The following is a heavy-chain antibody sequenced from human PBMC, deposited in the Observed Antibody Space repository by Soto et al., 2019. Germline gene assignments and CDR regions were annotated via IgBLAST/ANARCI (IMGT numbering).Heavy chain of an antibody. V-gene: IGHV3-74*01. CDR3: ASDILTGYYFPDAFDI. CDR1: GFTFSSYW. Sequence: PGGSLRLSCAASGFTFSSYWMHWVRQAPGKGLVWVSRINSDGSSTSYADSVKGRFTISRDNAKNTLYLQMNSLRAEDTAVYYCASDILTGYYFPDAFDIWGQGTMVTVSS. CDR2: INSDGSST. D-gene: IGHD3-9*01. J-gene: IGHJ3*02.